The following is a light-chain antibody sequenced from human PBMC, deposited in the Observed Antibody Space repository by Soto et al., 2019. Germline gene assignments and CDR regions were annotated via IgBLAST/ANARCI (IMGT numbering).Light chain of an antibody. CDR3: SSYTDSDSFYV. J-gene: IGLJ1*01. V-gene: IGLV2-14*01. Sequence: QSVLTQPASVSGSPGQSITISCNGTSSDVGGHDYVSWYQQHPGAAPKLTIFEVSNRPSGVSNRFSGSKSGNTASLTISGLQAEDEADYYCSSYTDSDSFYVFGSGTKLTVL. CDR1: SSDVGGHDY. CDR2: EVS.